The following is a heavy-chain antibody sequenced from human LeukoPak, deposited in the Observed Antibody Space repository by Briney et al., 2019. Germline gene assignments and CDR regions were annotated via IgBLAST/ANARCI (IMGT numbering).Heavy chain of an antibody. CDR3: ARPRGAAAGTFGFDP. V-gene: IGHV3-23*01. J-gene: IGHJ5*02. Sequence: GESLRLSCAASGLTFSSYAMSWVRQAPGKGLEWVSAISKSGGSTYYADSVKGRFTISRDNSKNTLYLQMNSLGVEDTAVYYCARPRGAAAGTFGFDPWGQGTLVTVSS. CDR2: ISKSGGST. D-gene: IGHD6-13*01. CDR1: GLTFSSYA.